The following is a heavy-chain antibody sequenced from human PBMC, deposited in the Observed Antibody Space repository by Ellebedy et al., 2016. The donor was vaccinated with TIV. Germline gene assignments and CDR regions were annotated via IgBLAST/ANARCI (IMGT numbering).Heavy chain of an antibody. D-gene: IGHD4-11*01. V-gene: IGHV3-30-3*01. CDR3: VRDDYKNIPFDC. CDR2: IVYDGSNK. CDR1: GFTFSNYA. J-gene: IGHJ4*02. Sequence: PGGSLRLSCAASGFTFSNYAMHWVRQAPGKGLEWVAAIVYDGSNKYYADSVKGRFTVSRDNSKNTVFLQMNSLRVEDTAVYYCVRDDYKNIPFDCWGQGTLVTVSS.